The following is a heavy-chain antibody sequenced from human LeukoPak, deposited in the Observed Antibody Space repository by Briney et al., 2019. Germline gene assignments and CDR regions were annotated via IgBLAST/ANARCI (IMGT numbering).Heavy chain of an antibody. V-gene: IGHV4-39*01. CDR1: GGSISSYY. CDR3: ARQTGSGLFILP. D-gene: IGHD3/OR15-3a*01. Sequence: SETLSLTCTVSGGSISSYYWGWIRQPPGKGLEWIGSIYYSGNTYYNASLKSQVSISIDTSKNQFSLRLTSVTAADTAVHYCARQTGSGLFILPGGQGTLVTVSS. CDR2: IYYSGNT. J-gene: IGHJ4*02.